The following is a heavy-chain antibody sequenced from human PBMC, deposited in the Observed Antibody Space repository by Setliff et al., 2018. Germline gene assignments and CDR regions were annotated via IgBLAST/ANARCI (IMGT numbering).Heavy chain of an antibody. Sequence: SETLSLTCTVSGGSISGASIRSYYWSWIRQPPGKGLEFIGYVYYSGTTNYDPSLKSRATISVDTSKNQFSLKLSSVTAADTAIYYCARRGTYRYFDYWGQGTLVTVSS. CDR3: ARRGTYRYFDY. CDR1: GGSISGASIRSYY. J-gene: IGHJ4*02. V-gene: IGHV4-61*01. CDR2: VYYSGTT.